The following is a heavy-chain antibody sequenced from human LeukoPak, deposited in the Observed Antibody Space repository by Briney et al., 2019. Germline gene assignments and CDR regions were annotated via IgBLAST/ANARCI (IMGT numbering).Heavy chain of an antibody. CDR3: ARDQDDYGGNSPLGY. CDR2: INTDGSSK. Sequence: GGSLRLSCAASGFTFSSYWMHGVRQAPGKGLVWVSRINTDGSSKSYADSVKGRFTISRDNAKNTLYLQMNSLRAEDTAVYYCARDQDDYGGNSPLGYWGQGTLVTVSS. CDR1: GFTFSSYW. D-gene: IGHD4-23*01. J-gene: IGHJ4*02. V-gene: IGHV3-74*01.